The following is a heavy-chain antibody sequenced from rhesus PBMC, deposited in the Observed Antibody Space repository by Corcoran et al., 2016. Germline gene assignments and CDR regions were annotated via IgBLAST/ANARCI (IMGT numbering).Heavy chain of an antibody. CDR2: ISGSGIT. J-gene: IGHJ4*01. D-gene: IGHD6-31*01. V-gene: IGHV4-80*01. CDR1: GASIRTNW. Sequence: QVQLQGSGPGLVKPSETLSLTCAVSGASIRTNWRNWIRQSPGKGLEWIGEISGSGITKYNPDLKSRVTFSKDASKNQVSLNLRSVTAADTAVYYCGMSSGNYYFNNWGQGVLVTVSS. CDR3: GMSSGNYYFNN.